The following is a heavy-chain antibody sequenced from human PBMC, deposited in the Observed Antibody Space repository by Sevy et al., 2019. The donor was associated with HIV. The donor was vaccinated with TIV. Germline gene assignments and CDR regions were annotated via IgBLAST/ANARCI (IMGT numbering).Heavy chain of an antibody. CDR3: ARDRNNYDSSGYPKGMDV. CDR1: GYTFTRYG. Sequence: ASVKVSCKASGYTFTRYGITWVRQAPGQGLEWMGWTSGYNGNTNYAQKVQGRVTMTTDMSTSTAYMELRSLKSDDTAMYYCARDRNNYDSSGYPKGMDVWGQGTTVTVSS. CDR2: TSGYNGNT. D-gene: IGHD3-22*01. J-gene: IGHJ6*02. V-gene: IGHV1-18*01.